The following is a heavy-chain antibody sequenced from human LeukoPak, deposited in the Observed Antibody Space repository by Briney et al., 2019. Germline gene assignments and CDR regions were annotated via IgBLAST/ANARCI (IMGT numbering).Heavy chain of an antibody. CDR2: IYTSGST. V-gene: IGHV4-4*07. CDR3: ARISDCSSSSCPYYYYMDV. D-gene: IGHD2-2*01. CDR1: GGSIRSYY. Sequence: SETLSLTCTVSGGSIRSYYWSWIRQPAGKGLEWIVRIYTSGSTNYNPSLESRVTMSVDTSKNQFSLKLSSVTAADTAVYYCARISDCSSSSCPYYYYMDVWGKGTTVTVSS. J-gene: IGHJ6*03.